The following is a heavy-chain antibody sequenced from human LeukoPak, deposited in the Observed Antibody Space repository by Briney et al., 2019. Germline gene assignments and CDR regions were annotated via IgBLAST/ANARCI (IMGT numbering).Heavy chain of an antibody. CDR1: GFNFSSYS. Sequence: GGSLRLSRAASGFNFSSYSMKWVRQTPGKGLEWVSSISSSSSFRYYADSVKGRFTISRDNAKNSLYLQMNSLRAEDTAVYYCARESSGYFYWGQGTLVTVSS. V-gene: IGHV3-21*01. CDR2: ISSSSSFR. D-gene: IGHD3-22*01. J-gene: IGHJ4*02. CDR3: ARESSGYFY.